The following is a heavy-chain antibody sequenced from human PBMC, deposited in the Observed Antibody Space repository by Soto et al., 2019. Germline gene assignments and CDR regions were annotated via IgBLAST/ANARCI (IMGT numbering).Heavy chain of an antibody. V-gene: IGHV3-23*01. CDR2: ISGSGTST. Sequence: PGGSLRLCCAASGFTFSNYAMSWVRQTSGKGLEYVSGISGSGTSTHYADSVKGRFTISRDNSKHTLYLQMNSLRAEDTALFYCAKGSHYYDSSGYPDYWGQGTLVTVSS. CDR3: AKGSHYYDSSGYPDY. CDR1: GFTFSNYA. J-gene: IGHJ4*02. D-gene: IGHD3-22*01.